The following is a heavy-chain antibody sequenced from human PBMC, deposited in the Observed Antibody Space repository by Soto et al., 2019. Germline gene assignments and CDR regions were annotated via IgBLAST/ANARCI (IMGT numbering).Heavy chain of an antibody. D-gene: IGHD5-18*01. V-gene: IGHV1-3*01. Sequence: ASVKVSCKASGYTFTSYGISWVRQAPGQRLEWMGWINAGNGNTKYSQKFQGRVTITRDTSASTVYMELSSLRSEDTALYYCVRAPPGYNYGYAPFDYWGQGTLVTVSS. CDR2: INAGNGNT. CDR1: GYTFTSYG. CDR3: VRAPPGYNYGYAPFDY. J-gene: IGHJ4*02.